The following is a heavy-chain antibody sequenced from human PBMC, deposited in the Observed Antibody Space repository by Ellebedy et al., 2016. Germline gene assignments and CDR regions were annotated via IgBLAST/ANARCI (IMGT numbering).Heavy chain of an antibody. Sequence: GGSLRLSCAASGLTFSRFWMIWVRQSPGKGLEWVSMTSPGGAMHCADYVKGRFTISRDNSKNTLYLQMNSLTADDTAVYFCVKSGHSYAWSNWGQGTLVTVSS. J-gene: IGHJ4*02. D-gene: IGHD5-18*01. V-gene: IGHV3-53*01. CDR3: VKSGHSYAWSN. CDR1: GLTFSRFW. CDR2: TSPGGAM.